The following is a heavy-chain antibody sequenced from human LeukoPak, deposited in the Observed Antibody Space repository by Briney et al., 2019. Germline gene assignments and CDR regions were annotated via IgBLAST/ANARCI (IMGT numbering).Heavy chain of an antibody. D-gene: IGHD4-23*01. V-gene: IGHV3-30*18. CDR3: AKDPGGNSEYFDY. CDR2: ISYDGSNK. Sequence: PGGSLRLSCAASGFTFSSYGMHWVRQAPGKGLEWVAVISYDGSNKYYADSVKGRFTISRDNFKNTLYLQMNSLRAEDTAVYYCAKDPGGNSEYFDYWGQGTLVTVSS. J-gene: IGHJ4*02. CDR1: GFTFSSYG.